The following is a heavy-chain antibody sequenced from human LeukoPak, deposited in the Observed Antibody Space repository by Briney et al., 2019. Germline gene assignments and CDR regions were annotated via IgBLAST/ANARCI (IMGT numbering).Heavy chain of an antibody. CDR1: GGSISSGGYS. J-gene: IGHJ6*02. Sequence: SETLSLTCAVPGGSISSGGYSWSWIRQPPGKGLEWIGYIYHSGSTYYNPSLKSRVTMSVDTSKNQFSLKLSSVTAADTAVYYCARDAPTYYDFWSGYYYGMDVWGQGTTVTVSS. D-gene: IGHD3-3*01. CDR3: ARDAPTYYDFWSGYYYGMDV. V-gene: IGHV4-30-2*01. CDR2: IYHSGST.